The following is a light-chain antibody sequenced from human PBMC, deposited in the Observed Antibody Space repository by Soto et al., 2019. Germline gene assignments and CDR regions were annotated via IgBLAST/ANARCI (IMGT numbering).Light chain of an antibody. J-gene: IGKJ4*01. CDR3: QKDNIAPLT. CDR2: AAS. V-gene: IGKV1-27*01. CDR1: LPISNY. Sequence: DLQTTPSPSSLSASVGYRVTITCPSSLPISNYLAWYQQKPGKIPNLLIYAASTLQAGVPSRFSGSGSGTDFTLTISSLQPEDVAAYYCQKDNIAPLTFGGGTKVDIK.